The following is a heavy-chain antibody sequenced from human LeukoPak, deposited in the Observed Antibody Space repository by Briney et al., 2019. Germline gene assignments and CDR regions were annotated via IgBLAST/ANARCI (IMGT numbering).Heavy chain of an antibody. Sequence: SETLSLTCAVYGGSFSGYYWSWIRQPPGKGLEWIGEINHSGSTNYYPSLKSRVTISRDTSKNQFSLRLTSVTAADTAVYYCARLLGAAKTDYFDSWGQGTLVTVSS. J-gene: IGHJ4*02. V-gene: IGHV4-34*01. D-gene: IGHD6-25*01. CDR3: ARLLGAAKTDYFDS. CDR1: GGSFSGYY. CDR2: INHSGST.